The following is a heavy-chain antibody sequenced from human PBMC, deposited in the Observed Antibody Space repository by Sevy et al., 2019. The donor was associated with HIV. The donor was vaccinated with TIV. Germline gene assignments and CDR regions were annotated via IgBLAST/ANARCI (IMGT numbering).Heavy chain of an antibody. CDR3: ARDRARITGSYYYGMDV. Sequence: ASVKVSCKASEYTFTSYYMHWVRQAPGQGLEWMGIINPSGGKTIYAQKFQGRVTMTRDTSTGTVYMELSSLRSEDTAVYYCARDRARITGSYYYGMDVWGQGTTVTVSS. CDR2: INPSGGKT. J-gene: IGHJ6*02. D-gene: IGHD2-15*01. V-gene: IGHV1-46*01. CDR1: EYTFTSYY.